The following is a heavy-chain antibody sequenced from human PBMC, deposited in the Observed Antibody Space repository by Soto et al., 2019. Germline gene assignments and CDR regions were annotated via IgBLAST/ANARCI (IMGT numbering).Heavy chain of an antibody. V-gene: IGHV2-5*02. CDR2: IYWDDDK. CDR1: GFSLSTSEVG. Sequence: SGPTLVNPTQTLTLTCTFSGFSLSTSEVGVGWIRQPPGKALEWLALIYWDDDKRYSPSLRSRLTITKDTSKSQVVLTMTNMDPVDTATYYCAHRFDWYYFNYWGQGSLVTVSS. CDR3: AHRFDWYYFNY. J-gene: IGHJ4*02. D-gene: IGHD3-9*01.